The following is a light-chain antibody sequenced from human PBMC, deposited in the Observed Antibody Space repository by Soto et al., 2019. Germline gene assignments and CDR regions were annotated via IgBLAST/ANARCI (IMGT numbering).Light chain of an antibody. V-gene: IGKV3-20*01. CDR3: QQDVRSRYT. J-gene: IGKJ2*01. CDR1: QSVSF. Sequence: ESVLTQSPGTLSLSPGERVTLSCRASQSVSFLAWYQQKPGQAPRLLIYDASTRATGIPDRFSGSGSGTDFTLTISRLEPEDFEVYYCQQDVRSRYTFSQGTKLEIK. CDR2: DAS.